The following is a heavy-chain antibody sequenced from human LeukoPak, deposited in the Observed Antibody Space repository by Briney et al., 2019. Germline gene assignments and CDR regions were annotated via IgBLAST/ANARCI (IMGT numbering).Heavy chain of an antibody. CDR2: ISSSGSTI. D-gene: IGHD1-26*01. J-gene: IGHJ6*03. V-gene: IGHV3-48*03. Sequence: GGSLRLSCAASGFTFSSYEMNWVRQAPGKGLEWVSYISSSGSTIYYADSVKGRFTISRDNAKNSLYLQMNSLRAEDTAVYYCARDKDSWEVGYMDVWGKGTTVTVSS. CDR3: ARDKDSWEVGYMDV. CDR1: GFTFSSYE.